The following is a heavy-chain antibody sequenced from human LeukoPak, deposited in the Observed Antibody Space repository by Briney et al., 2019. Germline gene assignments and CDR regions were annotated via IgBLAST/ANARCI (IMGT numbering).Heavy chain of an antibody. CDR2: LYSDGNT. D-gene: IGHD1-14*01. V-gene: IGHV3-53*01. CDR3: ARGVEPLAANTLAY. Sequence: GGSLRLSCAASGFTVITNDMTWVRQAPGKWLEWVSVLYSDGNTKYADSVQGRFTISRDNSKNTLYLEMNSLSPDDTPVYYCARGVEPLAANTLAYWGQGTLVTVSS. J-gene: IGHJ4*02. CDR1: GFTVITND.